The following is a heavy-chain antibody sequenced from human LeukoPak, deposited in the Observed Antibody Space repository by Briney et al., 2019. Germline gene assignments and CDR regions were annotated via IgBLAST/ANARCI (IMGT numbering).Heavy chain of an antibody. D-gene: IGHD1-26*01. CDR3: ARDLWEWELLGFDY. V-gene: IGHV1-2*02. CDR1: GYTFTGYY. J-gene: IGHJ4*02. Sequence: ASVKVSCKASGYTFTGYYMHWVRQAPGQGLEWMGWINPNSGGTNYAQKFQGRVTMTRDTSISTAYMELSSLRAEDTAVYYCARDLWEWELLGFDYWGQGTLVTVSS. CDR2: INPNSGGT.